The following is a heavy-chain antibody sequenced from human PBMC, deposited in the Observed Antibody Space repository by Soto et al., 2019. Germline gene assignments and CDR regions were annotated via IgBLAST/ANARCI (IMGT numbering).Heavy chain of an antibody. Sequence: QVQLVQSGAEVRQPASSVKVSCKTSGGTFSSYAISWVRQAPGQGLEWMGGIVPIVDTSTYAQKFQGRVTIPADESMITAYMELSSLRSDDTAIYYCVRVVAIPGYPDNWGQGTLVTVSS. D-gene: IGHD5-12*01. V-gene: IGHV1-69*12. CDR2: IVPIVDTS. CDR1: GGTFSSYA. CDR3: VRVVAIPGYPDN. J-gene: IGHJ4*02.